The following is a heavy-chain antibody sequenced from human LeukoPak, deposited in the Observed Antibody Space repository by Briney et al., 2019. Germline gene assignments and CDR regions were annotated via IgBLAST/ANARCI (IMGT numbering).Heavy chain of an antibody. CDR2: ISSSSSFI. CDR3: ASELGDY. J-gene: IGHJ4*02. V-gene: IGHV3-21*01. CDR1: GFTFSTYS. Sequence: GGSLRLSCAASGFTFSTYSMNWVRQAPGKGLEWVSSISSSSSFIYYADSVKGRFTISRDNAKNSLFLEMNSLRAEDTAVYYCASELGDYWGQGTLVTVSS. D-gene: IGHD7-27*01.